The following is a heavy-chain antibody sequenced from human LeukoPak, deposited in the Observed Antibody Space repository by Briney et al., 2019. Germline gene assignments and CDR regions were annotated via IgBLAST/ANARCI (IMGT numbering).Heavy chain of an antibody. Sequence: SETLSLTCTVSGGSISSYYWSWVRQPAGKGLEWIGRIYTSGSTNYNPSLKSRVTMSVDTSKNQFSLKLSSVTAADTAVYYCARVQLVRGYYGMDVWGQGTTVTVSS. D-gene: IGHD6-6*01. CDR1: GGSISSYY. CDR2: IYTSGST. CDR3: ARVQLVRGYYGMDV. J-gene: IGHJ6*02. V-gene: IGHV4-4*07.